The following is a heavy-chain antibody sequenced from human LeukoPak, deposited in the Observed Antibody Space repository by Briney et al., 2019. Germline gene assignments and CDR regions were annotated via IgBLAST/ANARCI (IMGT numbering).Heavy chain of an antibody. CDR2: IYYSGST. CDR1: GGSISSGGYY. Sequence: SETLSLTCAVSGGSISSGGYYWSWIRQHPGEGLEWIGYIYYSGSTYYNPSLKSRVTISVDTSKNQFSLKLSSVTAADTAVYYCAGTGFKAFNSLDYWGQGTLVTVSS. CDR3: AGTGFKAFNSLDY. V-gene: IGHV4-31*11. J-gene: IGHJ4*02. D-gene: IGHD1-14*01.